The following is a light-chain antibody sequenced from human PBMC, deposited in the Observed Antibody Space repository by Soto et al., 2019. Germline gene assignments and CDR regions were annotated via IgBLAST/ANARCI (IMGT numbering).Light chain of an antibody. J-gene: IGLJ1*01. CDR2: EVN. V-gene: IGLV2-14*01. CDR1: SSDVGDYNY. Sequence: QSVLTQPASVSGSPGQSITISCTGASSDVGDYNYVSWYQHHPGKAPKLLIYEVNNRPSGVSDRFSGSKSGNVASLTISWLQAEDEADYYCSSYTISSPYVFGTGPKVTVL. CDR3: SSYTISSPYV.